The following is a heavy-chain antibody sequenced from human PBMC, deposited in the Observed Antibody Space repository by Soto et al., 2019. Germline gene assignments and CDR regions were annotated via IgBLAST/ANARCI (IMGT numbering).Heavy chain of an antibody. CDR2: ISAYNGNT. CDR1: GYTFTSYG. V-gene: IGHV1-18*04. D-gene: IGHD6-19*01. CDR3: ARVAVAGTDNWFDP. Sequence: SVKVSCKPSGYTFTSYGITCVRQAPGQGLEWMGWISAYNGNTNYAQKLQGRVTMTTDTSTSTAYSGLRSLRSDDTTMYYCARVAVAGTDNWFDPWGQGTLVTVS. J-gene: IGHJ5*02.